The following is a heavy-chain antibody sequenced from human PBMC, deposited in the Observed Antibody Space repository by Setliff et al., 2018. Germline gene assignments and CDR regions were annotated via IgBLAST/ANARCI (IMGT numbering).Heavy chain of an antibody. CDR3: ARDLVGATADF. Sequence: GGSLRLSCAASGFNFMNYGMNWVRQAPGEGLEWVSYISSISSSTIYYADSVKGRFTVSRDNVRSSLFLQMNSLRVEDTAVYYCARDLVGATADFWGQGTLVTVSS. CDR1: GFNFMNYG. V-gene: IGHV3-48*01. D-gene: IGHD1-26*01. CDR2: ISSISSSTI. J-gene: IGHJ4*02.